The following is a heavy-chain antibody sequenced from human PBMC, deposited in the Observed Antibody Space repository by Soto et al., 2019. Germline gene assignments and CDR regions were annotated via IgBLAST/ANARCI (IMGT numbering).Heavy chain of an antibody. CDR2: ISSSSSYI. V-gene: IGHV3-21*01. CDR1: GFTFSSYS. CDR3: ARDLRDDFWSGYYYYYYGMDV. J-gene: IGHJ6*02. Sequence: EVQLVESGGGLVKPGGSLRLSCAASGFTFSSYSMNWVRQAPGKGLEWVSSISSSSSYIYYADSVKGRFTISRDNAKNSLYLQMNSLRAEDTAVYYCARDLRDDFWSGYYYYYYGMDVWGQGTTVTVSS. D-gene: IGHD3-3*01.